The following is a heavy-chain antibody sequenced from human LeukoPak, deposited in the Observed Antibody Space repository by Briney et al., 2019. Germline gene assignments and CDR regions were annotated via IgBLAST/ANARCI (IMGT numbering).Heavy chain of an antibody. J-gene: IGHJ4*02. CDR1: GGSISSSSYY. CDR3: ARDRGGYCSGGSCRYYFDY. Sequence: SETLSLTCTVSGGSISSSSYYWGWIRQPPGKGLEWIGSIYYSGSTYYNPSLKSRVTISVDTSKNQFSLKLSSVTAADTAVYYCARDRGGYCSGGSCRYYFDYWGQGTLVTVSS. V-gene: IGHV4-39*02. D-gene: IGHD2-15*01. CDR2: IYYSGST.